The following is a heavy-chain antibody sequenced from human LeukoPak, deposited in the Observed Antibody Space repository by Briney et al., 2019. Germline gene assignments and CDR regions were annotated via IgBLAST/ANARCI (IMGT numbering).Heavy chain of an antibody. V-gene: IGHV3-23*01. J-gene: IGHJ6*02. CDR2: IRATSGII. CDR1: GFSFTDYA. Sequence: GGSLRLSCAASGFSFTDYAMSWVRQAPGKGLEWVSDIRATSGIIYYADSVKGRFTISRDNSKKMLYLQMNSLRADDTALYYCARDSDFYDSLTFYGMDVWGQGTTVIVSS. D-gene: IGHD3-3*01. CDR3: ARDSDFYDSLTFYGMDV.